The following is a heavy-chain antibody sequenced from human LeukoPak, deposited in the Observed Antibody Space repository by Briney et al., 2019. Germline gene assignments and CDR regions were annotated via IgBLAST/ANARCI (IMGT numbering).Heavy chain of an antibody. J-gene: IGHJ6*02. V-gene: IGHV1-18*01. CDR1: GYTFTSYA. CDR2: ISAYNGNT. Sequence: ASVKVSCKAPGYTFTSYAMNWVRQAPGQGLEWMGWISAYNGNTNYAQKLQGRVTMTTDTSTSTAYMELRSLRSDDTAVYYCARNGVLRFLEWYYGMDVWGQGTTVTVSS. CDR3: ARNGVLRFLEWYYGMDV. D-gene: IGHD3-3*01.